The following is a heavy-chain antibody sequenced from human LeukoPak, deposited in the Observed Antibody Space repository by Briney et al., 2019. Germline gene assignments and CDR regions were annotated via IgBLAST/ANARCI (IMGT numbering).Heavy chain of an antibody. Sequence: GASVKVSRKASGGTYSSYAISWVRQAPGQGLEWMGGIIPIFGTANYAQKFQGRVTITADESTSTAYMELSSLRSEDTAVYYCARENSRTMVRGVIITFSWFDPWGQGTLVTVSS. CDR3: ARENSRTMVRGVIITFSWFDP. D-gene: IGHD3-10*01. CDR1: GGTYSSYA. J-gene: IGHJ5*02. V-gene: IGHV1-69*13. CDR2: IIPIFGTA.